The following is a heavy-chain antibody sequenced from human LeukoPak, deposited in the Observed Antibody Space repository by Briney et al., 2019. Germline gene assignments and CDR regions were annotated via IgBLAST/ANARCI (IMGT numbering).Heavy chain of an antibody. CDR2: IYTSGST. Sequence: SETLSLTCTVSGGSISIYYWSWIRQPAGKGLEWIGRIYTSGSTNYNPSLKSRVTMSVDTSKNQFSLKLSSVTAADTAVYYCARDRAVYSSSWASRQGMDVWGQGTTVTVSS. CDR1: GGSISIYY. V-gene: IGHV4-4*07. D-gene: IGHD6-13*01. CDR3: ARDRAVYSSSWASRQGMDV. J-gene: IGHJ6*02.